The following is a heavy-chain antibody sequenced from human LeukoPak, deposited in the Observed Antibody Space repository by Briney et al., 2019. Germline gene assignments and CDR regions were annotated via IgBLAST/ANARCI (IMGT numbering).Heavy chain of an antibody. D-gene: IGHD3-10*02. CDR2: ISYDGSNK. J-gene: IGHJ6*04. V-gene: IGHV3-30*04. CDR1: GFIFSSYA. CDR3: AELGITMIGGV. Sequence: GGSLRLSCAASGFIFSSYAMHWVRQAPGKGLEWVAVISYDGSNKYYADSVKGRFTISRDNSKNTLYLQMNSLRAEDTAVYYCAELGITMIGGVWGKGTTVTISS.